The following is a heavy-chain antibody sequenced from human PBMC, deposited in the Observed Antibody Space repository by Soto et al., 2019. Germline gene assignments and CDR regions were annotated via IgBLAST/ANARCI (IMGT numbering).Heavy chain of an antibody. Sequence: PGGSLRLACAASGFTFDDYAMHWVRQAPGKGLEWVSGISWNSGGIGYADSVKGRFTISRDNAKNSLYLQMNSLRAEDTALYYCAKDFGGSGSFDYWGQGTLVTVSS. V-gene: IGHV3-9*01. CDR2: ISWNSGGI. J-gene: IGHJ4*02. CDR1: GFTFDDYA. D-gene: IGHD3-10*01. CDR3: AKDFGGSGSFDY.